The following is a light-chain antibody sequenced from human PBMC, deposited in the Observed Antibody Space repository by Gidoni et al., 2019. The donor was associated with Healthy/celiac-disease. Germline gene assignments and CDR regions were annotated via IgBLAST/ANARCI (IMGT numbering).Light chain of an antibody. Sequence: QSVLTQPPSASGAPGQRVTISCTGSCSNIGAGYDVHWYQQLPGTASKLLIYGNCNRPSGVPDRFSGSKSGTSASLAITGLQAEDEADYYCQSYDSSPHWVFGGGTKLTVL. CDR1: CSNIGAGYD. CDR2: GNC. V-gene: IGLV1-40*01. CDR3: QSYDSSPHWV. J-gene: IGLJ3*02.